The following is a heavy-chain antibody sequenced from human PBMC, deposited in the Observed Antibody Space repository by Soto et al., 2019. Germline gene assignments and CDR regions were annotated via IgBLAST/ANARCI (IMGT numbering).Heavy chain of an antibody. CDR2: IYYSGST. CDR3: ALEGIAADQNWFDS. J-gene: IGHJ5*01. CDR1: GGSISSYY. D-gene: IGHD6-13*01. V-gene: IGHV4-59*01. Sequence: SETLSLTCTVSGGSISSYYWSWIRQPPGKGLEWIGYIYYSGSTNYDPSLKSRVTISVDTSKNQFSLKLSSVTAADTAVYYCALEGIAADQNWFDSWGQGSLVTVSS.